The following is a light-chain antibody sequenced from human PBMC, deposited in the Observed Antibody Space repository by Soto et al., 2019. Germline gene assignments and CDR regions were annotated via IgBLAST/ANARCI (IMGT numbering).Light chain of an antibody. CDR2: GAS. CDR3: QQYGSSGT. CDR1: QSLSHNY. J-gene: IGKJ1*01. Sequence: EIVLTQSPGTLSLSPGERATLSGTARQSLSHNYLAWHQQTPGHAPRLLIDGASNGATGIPDRFSGSGSGTDFTLTISRLEPEDFAVYYCQQYGSSGTFGQGTKVDIK. V-gene: IGKV3-20*01.